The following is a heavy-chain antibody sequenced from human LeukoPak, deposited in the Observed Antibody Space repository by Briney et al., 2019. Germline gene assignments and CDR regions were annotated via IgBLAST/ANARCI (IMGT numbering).Heavy chain of an antibody. V-gene: IGHV1-18*01. D-gene: IGHD3-3*01. J-gene: IGHJ4*02. CDR1: GYTFTSYG. CDR3: ARPYYDFWSGYYHFDY. Sequence: ASVKVSCKASGYTFTSYGISWVRQAPGQGLEWMGWISAYNGNTNYAQKLQGRVTMTTDTSTSTAYMELRSLRPDDTAVYYCARPYYDFWSGYYHFDYWGQGTLVTVSS. CDR2: ISAYNGNT.